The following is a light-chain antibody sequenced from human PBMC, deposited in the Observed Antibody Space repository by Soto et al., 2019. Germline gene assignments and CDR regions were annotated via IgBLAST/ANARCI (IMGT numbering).Light chain of an antibody. Sequence: EIVMTQSPATLSVSPGERASLSCRASQSVRSNLAWYQQKPGQAPRLVIYAASTRATGTPDRFSGSASGTEFTLTISSLQSEDFAVYYCQQYGYWPRTFGQGTKVDIK. CDR2: AAS. V-gene: IGKV3-15*01. J-gene: IGKJ1*01. CDR3: QQYGYWPRT. CDR1: QSVRSN.